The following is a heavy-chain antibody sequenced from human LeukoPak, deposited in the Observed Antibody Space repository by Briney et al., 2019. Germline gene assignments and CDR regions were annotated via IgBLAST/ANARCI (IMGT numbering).Heavy chain of an antibody. D-gene: IGHD3-10*01. J-gene: IGHJ4*02. Sequence: GGSLRLSCAASGFTFSSYGMHWVRQAPGKGLEWVAVVSYDGSNKDYAHSSVRGRFTISRDNSKNTLFLEMNSLRAEDTAVYYCAKDLVTGSLDYWGQGTLVTVSS. CDR3: AKDLVTGSLDY. CDR1: GFTFSSYG. V-gene: IGHV3-30*18. CDR2: VSYDGSNK.